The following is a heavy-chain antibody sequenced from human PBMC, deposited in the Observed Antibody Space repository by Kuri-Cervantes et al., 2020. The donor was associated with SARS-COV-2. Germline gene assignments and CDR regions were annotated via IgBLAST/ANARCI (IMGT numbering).Heavy chain of an antibody. V-gene: IGHV3-74*01. CDR2: INSDGSST. J-gene: IGHJ6*02. CDR3: ARDFTLGYCSGGSCYYYYYGMDV. Sequence: GESLKISCAASGFTFSSYWMHWVRQAPGKGLVWVSRINSDGSSTSYADSVKGRFTISRDNAKNTLYLQMNSLRAEDTAVYYCARDFTLGYCSGGSCYYYYYGMDVWGQGTTVTVSS. CDR1: GFTFSSYW. D-gene: IGHD2-15*01.